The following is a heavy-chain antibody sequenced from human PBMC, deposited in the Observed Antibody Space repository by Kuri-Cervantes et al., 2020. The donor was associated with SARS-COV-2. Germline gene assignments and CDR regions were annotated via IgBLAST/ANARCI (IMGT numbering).Heavy chain of an antibody. Sequence: SQTLSLTCAVYGGSFSGYYWSWIRQPPGKGLEWIGEINHSGSTNYNPSLKSRVTISVDTSKNQFYLKLSSVTAADTAVYYCAREGLLWSNWFDPWGQGTLVTVSS. CDR2: INHSGST. D-gene: IGHD3-10*01. V-gene: IGHV4-34*01. CDR3: AREGLLWSNWFDP. J-gene: IGHJ5*02. CDR1: GGSFSGYY.